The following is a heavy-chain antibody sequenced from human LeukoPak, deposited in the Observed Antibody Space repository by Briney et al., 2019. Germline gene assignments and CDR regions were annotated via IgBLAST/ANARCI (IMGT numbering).Heavy chain of an antibody. CDR2: SYHTGST. V-gene: IGHV4-59*01. Sequence: PSETLSLTCTVSGDSISSYYWSWIRQPPGKGLEWIGYSYHTGSTNYNPSLKSRVTISVDKSKNQFSLKLSSVTAGGTAVYYCTTGYSSTWYYFDYWGQGTLVTVSS. CDR3: TTGYSSTWYYFDY. D-gene: IGHD6-13*01. CDR1: GDSISSYY. J-gene: IGHJ4*02.